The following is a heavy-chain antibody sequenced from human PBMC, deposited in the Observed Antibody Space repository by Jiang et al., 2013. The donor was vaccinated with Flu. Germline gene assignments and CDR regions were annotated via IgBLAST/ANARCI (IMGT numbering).Heavy chain of an antibody. D-gene: IGHD3-9*01. V-gene: IGHV1-18*01. J-gene: IGHJ6*02. CDR3: ARDTYLPSLRYSEGGLQNYYYGMDV. Sequence: GAEVKKPGASVKVSCKASGYTFTSYGISWVRQAPGQGLEWMGWISAYNGNTNYAQKLQGRVTMTTDTSTSTAYMELRSLRSDDTAVYYCARDTYLPSLRYSEGGLQNYYYGMDVWGQGTTVTVSS. CDR2: ISAYNGNT. CDR1: GYTFTSYG.